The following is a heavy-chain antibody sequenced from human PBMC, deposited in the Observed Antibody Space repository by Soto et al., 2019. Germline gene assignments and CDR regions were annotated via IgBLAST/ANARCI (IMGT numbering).Heavy chain of an antibody. Sequence: GGSLRLSCAASGFSVSSNYMSWVRQAPGKGLEWVSVIYSGGSTFYADSVKGRFTISRDNSKNTLYLQMNSLRAQDTAVYYCARGDPTSSFNSWGQGTLVTVSS. CDR3: ARGDPTSSFNS. V-gene: IGHV3-53*01. CDR1: GFSVSSNY. CDR2: IYSGGST. D-gene: IGHD2-2*01. J-gene: IGHJ4*02.